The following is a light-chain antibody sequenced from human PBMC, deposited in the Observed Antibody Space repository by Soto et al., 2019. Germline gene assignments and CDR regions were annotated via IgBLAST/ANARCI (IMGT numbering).Light chain of an antibody. CDR1: TRDVGGYNY. CDR3: LSKTSTISYV. CDR2: EVS. V-gene: IGLV2-14*01. J-gene: IGLJ1*01. Sequence: LTQPASVSGSPGQSIAISCTGTTRDVGGYNYVSWYQQHPGKVPKLLIHEVSNRPSGVSNRFSGSKSGNTASLTISGLQAEDEADYYCLSKTSTISYVFXTGTKVTVL.